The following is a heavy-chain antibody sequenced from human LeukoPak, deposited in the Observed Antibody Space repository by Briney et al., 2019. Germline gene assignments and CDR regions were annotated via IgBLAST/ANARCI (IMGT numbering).Heavy chain of an antibody. CDR1: TDSTNTYY. CDR2: IYHTGST. CDR3: ASGGTAVVMALTYYFDT. Sequence: SETLSLTCSVSTDSTNTYYWSWIRQPPGKGLEWIGSIYHTGSTYYNPSLQSRVTISLDSPKNQFSLKLTSVTAADTAVYYCASGGTAVVMALTYYFDTWGQGTPVTVSS. D-gene: IGHD3-22*01. J-gene: IGHJ4*02. V-gene: IGHV4-59*08.